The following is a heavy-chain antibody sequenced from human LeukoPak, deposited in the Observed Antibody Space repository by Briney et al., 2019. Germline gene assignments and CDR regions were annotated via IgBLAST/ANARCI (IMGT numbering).Heavy chain of an antibody. V-gene: IGHV1-18*01. J-gene: IGHJ4*02. CDR3: ATTQSDYFGSGSYWVDY. CDR1: GYTFTSYG. CDR2: ISAYNGNT. D-gene: IGHD3-10*01. Sequence: GASVKVSCKASGYTFTSYGISWVRQAPGQGLEWMGWISAYNGNTNYAQKLQGRVTMTTDTSTSTAYMELRSLRSDDTAVYYCATTQSDYFGSGSYWVDYWGQGTLVTVSS.